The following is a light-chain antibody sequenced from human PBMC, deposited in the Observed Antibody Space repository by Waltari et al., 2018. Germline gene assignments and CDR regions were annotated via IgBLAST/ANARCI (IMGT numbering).Light chain of an antibody. J-gene: IGLJ3*02. CDR1: NPRRKS. Sequence: SYVLTHPPSVSVAPGTTARITRGRINPRRKSVHWYQQKAGQAPVLVIHYDSGRPTGIPERFSGSTSGDTATLSISRVEAGDEADYFCQVWDYIQGVFGGGTKLTVL. CDR3: QVWDYIQGV. CDR2: YDS. V-gene: IGLV3-21*04.